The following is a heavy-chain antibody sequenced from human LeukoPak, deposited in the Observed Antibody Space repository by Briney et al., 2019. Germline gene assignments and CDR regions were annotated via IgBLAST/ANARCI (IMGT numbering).Heavy chain of an antibody. V-gene: IGHV3-7*01. CDR3: ARTTVTTGRTNWFDP. D-gene: IGHD4-17*01. CDR1: GFTFSSYA. Sequence: GGSLRLSCAASGFTFSSYAMHWVRQAPGKGLEWVANINQDGSDQYYVDSVKGRFTISRDNAKNSLYLQMNSLRAEDTAVYYCARTTVTTGRTNWFDPWGQGTLVTVSS. J-gene: IGHJ5*02. CDR2: INQDGSDQ.